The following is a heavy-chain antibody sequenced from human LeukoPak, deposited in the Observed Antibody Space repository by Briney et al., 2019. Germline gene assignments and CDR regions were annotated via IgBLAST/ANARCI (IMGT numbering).Heavy chain of an antibody. D-gene: IGHD6-13*01. V-gene: IGHV4-34*01. J-gene: IGHJ6*03. CDR2: INHSGST. Sequence: SETLSLTCAVYGGSFSGYYWSWIRQSPGKGLEWIGEINHSGSTKYNPSLKNRVTISVDTSKNQFSLKLSSVTAADTAVYYCARRLAAAGSHYYYYYMDVWGKGTTVTISS. CDR1: GGSFSGYY. CDR3: ARRLAAAGSHYYYYYMDV.